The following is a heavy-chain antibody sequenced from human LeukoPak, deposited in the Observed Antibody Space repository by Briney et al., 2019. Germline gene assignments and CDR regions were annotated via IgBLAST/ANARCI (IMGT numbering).Heavy chain of an antibody. D-gene: IGHD4-17*01. CDR3: ARVDYGDYRFDY. CDR2: IYSSGST. Sequence: SETLSLTCTVSGGSISSYYWSWIRQPPGKGLEWIGYIYSSGSTNYNPSLKSRITISVDTSKNQFSLKLSSVTAADTAVYYCARVDYGDYRFDYWGQGTLVTVSS. CDR1: GGSISSYY. J-gene: IGHJ4*02. V-gene: IGHV4-59*01.